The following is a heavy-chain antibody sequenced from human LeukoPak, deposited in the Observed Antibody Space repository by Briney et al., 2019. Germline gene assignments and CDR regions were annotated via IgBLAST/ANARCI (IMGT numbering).Heavy chain of an antibody. Sequence: PVKVSCKASGGTFSIYTISWVRQAPGQGLEWMGGIIPIFGTANYAQKFQGRVTITADESTSTAYMELRSLRSEDTAVYYCACVQLAPTNFDYWGQGTLVTVSS. CDR2: IIPIFGTA. J-gene: IGHJ4*02. D-gene: IGHD1-1*01. V-gene: IGHV1-69*01. CDR3: ACVQLAPTNFDY. CDR1: GGTFSIYT.